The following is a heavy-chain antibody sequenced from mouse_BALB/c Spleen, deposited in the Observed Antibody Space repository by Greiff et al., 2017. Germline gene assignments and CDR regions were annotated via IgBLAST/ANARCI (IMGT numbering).Heavy chain of an antibody. V-gene: IGHV1S136*01. Sequence: VQLKQSGPELVKPGASVKMSCKASGYTFTDYVMHWVKQKPGQGLEWIGYIYPYNDGTEYTETFKGKATLTLDKSSSTAYMDLSSLTSEDSTVYYGARGLGGTMDYWGQGTSVTVSS. D-gene: IGHD2-4*01. CDR3: ARGLGGTMDY. CDR1: GYTFTDYV. J-gene: IGHJ4*01. CDR2: IYPYNDGT.